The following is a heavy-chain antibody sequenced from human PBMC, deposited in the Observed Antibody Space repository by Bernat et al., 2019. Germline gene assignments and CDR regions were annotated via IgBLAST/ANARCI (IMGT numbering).Heavy chain of an antibody. CDR3: AKVQSRSGTRSYIVY. CDR1: GFTFDSYG. CDR2: ISASGGTT. Sequence: EVQLLESGGGLVQPGGSLRLSCAASGFTFDSYGMSWVRQAPGKGPERVSGISASGGTTSYAASVKGRFTVSRDNSKNTVSLQMNSLRAADTAVYYCAKVQSRSGTRSYIVYWGQGTLVTVSS. V-gene: IGHV3-23*01. J-gene: IGHJ4*02. D-gene: IGHD1-26*01.